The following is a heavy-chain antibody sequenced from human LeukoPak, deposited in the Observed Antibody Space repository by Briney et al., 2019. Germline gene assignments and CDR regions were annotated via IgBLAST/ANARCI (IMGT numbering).Heavy chain of an antibody. Sequence: GGSLRLSCAASGFTFSSYAMSWVRQAPGEGLEWVSAISGSGGSTYYADSVKGRFTISRDNSKNTMYLQMNSLGAEDTAVYYCAKSACDSIECKLVNHWGQGTLVVVSS. D-gene: IGHD3-22*01. J-gene: IGHJ5*02. CDR2: ISGSGGST. CDR3: AKSACDSIECKLVNH. V-gene: IGHV3-23*01. CDR1: GFTFSSYA.